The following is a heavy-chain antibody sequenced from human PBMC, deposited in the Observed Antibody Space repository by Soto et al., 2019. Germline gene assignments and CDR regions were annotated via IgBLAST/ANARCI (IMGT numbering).Heavy chain of an antibody. J-gene: IGHJ6*02. D-gene: IGHD1-1*01. V-gene: IGHV3-30*18. CDR3: AKDVATSGSKYFYGMDV. CDR1: GVIFNIYG. Sequence: QELLVESGGGVVQPGRSLRLSCSASGVIFNIYGMHWVRQAPGKGLEWVAVISYDGNYQYYADSVKGRFTISRDNSKNTLYLGMNSLRIEDTAVYSCAKDVATSGSKYFYGMDVWGQGTTVTVSS. CDR2: ISYDGNYQ.